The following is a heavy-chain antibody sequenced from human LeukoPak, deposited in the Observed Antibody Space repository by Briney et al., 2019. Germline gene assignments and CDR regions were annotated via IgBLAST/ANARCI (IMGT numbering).Heavy chain of an antibody. D-gene: IGHD3-3*02. CDR2: IYYSGST. CDR1: GGSISSSSYY. CDR3: ARASEEGAAKAFLGFDY. Sequence: PSETLSPTCTVSGGSISSSSYYWGWIRQPPGKGLEWIGSIYYSGSTNYNPSLKSRVTISVDTSKNQFSLKLSSVTAADTAVYYCARASEEGAAKAFLGFDYWGQGTLVTVSS. J-gene: IGHJ4*02. V-gene: IGHV4-39*07.